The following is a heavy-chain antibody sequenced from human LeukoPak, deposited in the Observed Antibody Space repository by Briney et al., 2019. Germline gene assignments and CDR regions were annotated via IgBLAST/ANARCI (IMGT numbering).Heavy chain of an antibody. CDR3: ARDYRDPEYYYDSSGYQFYFDY. CDR2: ISYDGSSK. Sequence: PGGSLRLSCAASGFTFSSYAMHWVRQAPGKGLEWVAVISYDGSSKYYADSVKGRFTISRDNSKNTLYLQMNSLRAEDTAVYYCARDYRDPEYYYDSSGYQFYFDYWGQGTLVTVSS. V-gene: IGHV3-30*01. D-gene: IGHD3-22*01. J-gene: IGHJ4*02. CDR1: GFTFSSYA.